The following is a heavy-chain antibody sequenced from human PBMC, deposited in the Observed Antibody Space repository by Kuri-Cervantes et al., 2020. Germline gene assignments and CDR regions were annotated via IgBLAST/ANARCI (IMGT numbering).Heavy chain of an antibody. V-gene: IGHV3-38-3*01. CDR1: GFTVSSNE. D-gene: IGHD6-13*01. CDR2: ISGGST. CDR3: ARGDSSSWYISYYYYGMDV. Sequence: ETLSLTCAASGFTVSSNEMSWVRQAPGRGLEWVSSISGGSTYYADSRKGRFTISRDNSKNTLYLQMNSLRAEDTAVYYCARGDSSSWYISYYYYGMDVWGQGTTVTVSS. J-gene: IGHJ6*02.